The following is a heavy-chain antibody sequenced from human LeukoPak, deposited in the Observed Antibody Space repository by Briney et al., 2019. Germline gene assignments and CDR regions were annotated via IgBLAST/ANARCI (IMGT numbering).Heavy chain of an antibody. CDR3: ANVVVTAIGLGY. CDR2: ISGSGGST. Sequence: GGSLRLSCAASGFTFSTYAMSWVRQAPGKGLEWVSAISGSGGSTYYADSVKGRFTISRDNYKNTMYLQMNSLRAEDTAVYYCANVVVTAIGLGYWGQGTLVTVSS. D-gene: IGHD2-21*02. V-gene: IGHV3-23*01. J-gene: IGHJ4*02. CDR1: GFTFSTYA.